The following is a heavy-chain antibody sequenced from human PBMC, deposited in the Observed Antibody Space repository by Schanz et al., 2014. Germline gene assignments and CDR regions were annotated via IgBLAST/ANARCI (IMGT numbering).Heavy chain of an antibody. Sequence: QVQLVESGGGVVQFGRSLRLSCVASGFTFSSYGMHWVRQAPGKGLEWVAVIWYDENNKYYADSVKGRFTVSRDSGQNSLYLQMNSLRAGDTAVYYCARPRFDYGEVDYWGQGTLVTVSS. CDR1: GFTFSSYG. J-gene: IGHJ4*02. V-gene: IGHV3-33*01. CDR2: IWYDENNK. CDR3: ARPRFDYGEVDY. D-gene: IGHD4-17*01.